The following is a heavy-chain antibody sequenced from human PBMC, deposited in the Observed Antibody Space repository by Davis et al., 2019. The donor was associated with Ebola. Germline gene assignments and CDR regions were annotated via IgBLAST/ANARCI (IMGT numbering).Heavy chain of an antibody. Sequence: GSLRLSCTVSGDSISTYYWSWVRQPPGKGLEWIGYIHYSGSANYNPSLKSRVTISVDTSKNQFSLKLSSVTVADTAVYYCARGTGPVDYWGQGTLVTVSS. J-gene: IGHJ4*02. CDR3: ARGTGPVDY. V-gene: IGHV4-59*08. CDR2: IHYSGSA. CDR1: GDSISTYY. D-gene: IGHD1-14*01.